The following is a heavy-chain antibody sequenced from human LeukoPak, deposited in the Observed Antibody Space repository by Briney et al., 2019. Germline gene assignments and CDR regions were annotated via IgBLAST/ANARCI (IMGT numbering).Heavy chain of an antibody. CDR1: GGSISSYY. D-gene: IGHD6-13*01. V-gene: IGHV4-39*01. J-gene: IGHJ4*02. Sequence: PSETLSLTCTVSGGSISSYYWGWIRQPPGKGLEWIGSIYYSGSTYYNPSLKSRVTISVDTSKNQFSLKLSSVTPADTAVYYCARPRIAAAGLLDYWGQGTLVTVSS. CDR3: ARPRIAAAGLLDY. CDR2: IYYSGST.